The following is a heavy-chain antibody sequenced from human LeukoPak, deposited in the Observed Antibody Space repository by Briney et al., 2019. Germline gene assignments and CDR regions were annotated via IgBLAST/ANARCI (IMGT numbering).Heavy chain of an antibody. D-gene: IGHD3-10*01. Sequence: ASVKVSCKASGYIFSNYDISWVRQAPGQGLEWMGWISAYSDDTNYAQNLQGRVTMTKDTSTNTAFMELRSLTADDPAEYYCXXXXXNYYGSGSYYLTLGYWGQGTLVTVSS. CDR2: ISAYSDDT. V-gene: IGHV1-18*01. CDR1: GYIFSNYD. CDR3: XXXXXNYYGSGSYYLTLGY. J-gene: IGHJ4*02.